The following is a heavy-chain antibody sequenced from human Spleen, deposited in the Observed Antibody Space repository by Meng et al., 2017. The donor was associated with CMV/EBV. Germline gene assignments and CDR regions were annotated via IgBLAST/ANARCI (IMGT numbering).Heavy chain of an antibody. J-gene: IGHJ4*02. Sequence: GESLKISCAASGFSVNTHYMGWVRQAPGKGLEWVCLLHAAGDTYYADSVKGRFTISRDNSKNMLYLQMYSLRVEDAAVYYCARVGFEAGLWRRVYWGQGTLVTVSS. CDR3: ARVGFEAGLWRRVY. D-gene: IGHD3-16*01. CDR2: LHAAGDT. CDR1: GFSVNTHY. V-gene: IGHV3-53*05.